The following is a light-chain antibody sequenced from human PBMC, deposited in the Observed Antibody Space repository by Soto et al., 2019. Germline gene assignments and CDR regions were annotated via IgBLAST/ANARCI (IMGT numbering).Light chain of an antibody. CDR3: ATWDGSLPGEV. CDR2: DNN. Sequence: QAVLTQSPSVSAAPGQKVTIPCSGSSSNIGNNYVSWYQQLPGTAPKLLIYDNNKRPSGIPDRFSGSKSGTSGTLDITGLQTGDEDDYYCATWDGSLPGEVFGGGTKLTVL. V-gene: IGLV1-51*01. J-gene: IGLJ2*01. CDR1: SSNIGNNY.